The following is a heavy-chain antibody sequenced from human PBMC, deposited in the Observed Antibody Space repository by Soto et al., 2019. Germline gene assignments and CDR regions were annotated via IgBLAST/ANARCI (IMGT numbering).Heavy chain of an antibody. Sequence: RASVKVSCKASGGTFSSYAISWVRQAPGQGLEWMGGIIPIFGTANYAQKFQGRVTITADESTSTAYMELSSLRSEDTAVYYCARDYFRGYSSGLPHYWGQGTLVTVSS. CDR2: IIPIFGTA. CDR3: ARDYFRGYSSGLPHY. V-gene: IGHV1-69*13. J-gene: IGHJ4*02. CDR1: GGTFSSYA. D-gene: IGHD6-19*01.